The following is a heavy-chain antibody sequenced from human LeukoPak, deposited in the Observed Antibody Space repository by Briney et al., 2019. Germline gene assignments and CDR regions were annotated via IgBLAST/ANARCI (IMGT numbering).Heavy chain of an antibody. D-gene: IGHD3-10*01. CDR3: ARGDLYYGSGSYYRDYYYYMDV. Sequence: ASVKVSCKASGYTFTGYYMHWVRQAPGQGLEWMGWINPNSGGTNYAQKLQGRVTMTTDTSTSTAYMELRSLRFDDTAVYYCARGDLYYGSGSYYRDYYYYMDVWGKGTTVTVSS. J-gene: IGHJ6*03. CDR2: INPNSGGT. CDR1: GYTFTGYY. V-gene: IGHV1-2*02.